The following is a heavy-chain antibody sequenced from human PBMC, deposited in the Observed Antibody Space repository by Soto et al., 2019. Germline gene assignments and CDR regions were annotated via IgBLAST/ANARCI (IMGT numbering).Heavy chain of an antibody. D-gene: IGHD3-22*01. CDR2: IKEDGSEK. V-gene: IGHV3-7*01. Sequence: GALRLSCAASGFTFSTYWMSWVRQAPGKGLEWVANIKEDGSEKYYVDSVEGRFTISRDNAKNSLYLQMTSLRAEDTALYYCARGWGYFDSSGFPYLYAMDVWGQGTTVTVSS. J-gene: IGHJ6*02. CDR1: GFTFSTYW. CDR3: ARGWGYFDSSGFPYLYAMDV.